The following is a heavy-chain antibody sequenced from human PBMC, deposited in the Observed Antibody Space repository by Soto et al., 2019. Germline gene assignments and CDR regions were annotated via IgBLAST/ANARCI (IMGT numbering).Heavy chain of an antibody. D-gene: IGHD2-21*02. CDR3: ASDLAYCGGDCYSHAFDI. V-gene: IGHV3-74*01. Sequence: EVQLVESGGGLVQPGGSLRLSCAASGFTFSSYWMHWVRQAPGKGLVWVSRINSDGSSTSYADSVKGRFTISRDNAKNTLYLQMNSLRAEDTAVYYCASDLAYCGGDCYSHAFDIWGQGTMVTVSS. CDR2: INSDGSST. J-gene: IGHJ3*02. CDR1: GFTFSSYW.